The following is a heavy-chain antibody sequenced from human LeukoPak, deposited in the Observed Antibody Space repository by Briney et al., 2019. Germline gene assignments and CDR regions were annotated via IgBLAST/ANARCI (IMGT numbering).Heavy chain of an antibody. Sequence: GGSLRLSCAASGFTFSSYAMHWVRQAPGKGLEWVAVISYNGSNKYYADSVKGRFTISRDNSKNTLYLQMNSLRAEDTAVHYCARAMDYWGQGTLVTVSS. V-gene: IGHV3-30*04. J-gene: IGHJ4*02. CDR3: ARAMDY. CDR2: ISYNGSNK. CDR1: GFTFSSYA.